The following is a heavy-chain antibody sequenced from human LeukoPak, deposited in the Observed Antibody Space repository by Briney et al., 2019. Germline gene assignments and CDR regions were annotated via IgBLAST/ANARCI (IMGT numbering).Heavy chain of an antibody. CDR3: ARQSVTAMLFGFDY. Sequence: SETLSLTCTVSGGSISSVRYYWGWIRQPPGKGLEWIGTIFYGGSTYYNPSLKSRVSVAVDRSKNQFSLKLTSVTAADTAFYFCARQSVTAMLFGFDYWGQGALVTVPS. CDR1: GGSISSVRYY. CDR2: IFYGGST. J-gene: IGHJ4*02. D-gene: IGHD2-21*02. V-gene: IGHV4-39*01.